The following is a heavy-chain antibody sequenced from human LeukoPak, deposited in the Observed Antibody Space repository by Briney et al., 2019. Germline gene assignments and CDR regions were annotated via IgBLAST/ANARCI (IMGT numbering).Heavy chain of an antibody. Sequence: PSETLSLTCSVSGGSISTNYWSWIRQPAGKGLQWIGRIYNTGNTNYSPSLESRVTMSADTSKNQFSLKLSFVTAADTAVYYCARGSFDSSGYYVFDYWGQGSLVTVSS. J-gene: IGHJ4*02. V-gene: IGHV4-4*07. CDR1: GGSISTNY. CDR2: IYNTGNT. D-gene: IGHD3-22*01. CDR3: ARGSFDSSGYYVFDY.